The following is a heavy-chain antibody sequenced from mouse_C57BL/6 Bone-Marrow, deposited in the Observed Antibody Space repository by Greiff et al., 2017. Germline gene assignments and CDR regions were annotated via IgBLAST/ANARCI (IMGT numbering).Heavy chain of an antibody. J-gene: IGHJ2*01. V-gene: IGHV5-4*03. CDR3: ARALLRVGYY. CDR2: ISDGGSYT. D-gene: IGHD1-1*01. Sequence: EVKLVESGGGLVKPGGSLKLSCAASGFTFSSYAMSWVRQTPEKRLEWVATISDGGSYTYYPDNVKGRFTISRDNAKNHLYLQMSHLKSEDTAMYYCARALLRVGYYWGQGTTLTVSS. CDR1: GFTFSSYA.